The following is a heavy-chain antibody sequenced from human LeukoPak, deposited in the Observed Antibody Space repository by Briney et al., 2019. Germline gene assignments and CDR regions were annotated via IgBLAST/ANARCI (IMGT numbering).Heavy chain of an antibody. V-gene: IGHV3-23*01. CDR2: ISGSGGST. J-gene: IGHJ5*02. Sequence: GGSLRLSCAASGFTFSSYAMSWVRQAPGKGLEWVSAISGSGGSTYYADSVKGRFTISRDNSKNTLYLQMNSLRAEDTAVYYCAKHLDCSSTSCYDNWFDPWGQGTLVTVSS. D-gene: IGHD2-2*01. CDR1: GFTFSSYA. CDR3: AKHLDCSSTSCYDNWFDP.